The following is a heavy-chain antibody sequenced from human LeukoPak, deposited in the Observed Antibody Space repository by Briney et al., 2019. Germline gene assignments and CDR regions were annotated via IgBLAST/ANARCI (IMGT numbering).Heavy chain of an antibody. Sequence: GASVKVSCKVSGYTLTELSMHWVRQAPGKGLEWMGGFDPEDGETIYAQKFQGRVTMTEDTSTDTAYMELSSLRSEDTAVYYCATDSKAPSVEGAFDIWGQGTMVTVSS. J-gene: IGHJ3*02. V-gene: IGHV1-24*01. D-gene: IGHD3-3*02. CDR2: FDPEDGET. CDR3: ATDSKAPSVEGAFDI. CDR1: GYTLTELS.